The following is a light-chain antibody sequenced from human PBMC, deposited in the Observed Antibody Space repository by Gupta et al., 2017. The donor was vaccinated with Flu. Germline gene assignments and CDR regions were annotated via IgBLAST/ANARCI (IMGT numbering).Light chain of an antibody. J-gene: IGLJ2*01. CDR1: SSDVGGYNY. CDR3: SSYAGNNNVI. Sequence: TSSDVGGYNYVSWYQQHPGKAPKLMIYEVSKRPSGVPDRFSGSKSGNTASLTVSGLQADDEADYYCSSYAGNNNVIFGGGTKLTVL. CDR2: EVS. V-gene: IGLV2-8*01.